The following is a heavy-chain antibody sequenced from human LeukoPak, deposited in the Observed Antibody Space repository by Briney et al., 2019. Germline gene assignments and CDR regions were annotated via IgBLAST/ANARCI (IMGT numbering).Heavy chain of an antibody. Sequence: SVKVTCKASGGTFSSYAISWVRLAPGQGLEWMGRIIPILGIANYAQKFQGRVTITADKSTSTAYMELSSLRSEDTAVYYCARRGRRAAAGDDAFDIWGQGTMVTVSS. CDR1: GGTFSSYA. J-gene: IGHJ3*02. D-gene: IGHD6-13*01. V-gene: IGHV1-69*04. CDR3: ARRGRRAAAGDDAFDI. CDR2: IIPILGIA.